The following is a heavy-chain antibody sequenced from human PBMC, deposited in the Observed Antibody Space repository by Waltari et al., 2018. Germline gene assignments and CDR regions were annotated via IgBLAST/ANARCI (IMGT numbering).Heavy chain of an antibody. CDR1: GGTFSSYT. V-gene: IGHV1-69*02. J-gene: IGHJ6*02. D-gene: IGHD4-4*01. CDR2: IIPILGIA. CDR3: ARNTVRYYYYGMDV. Sequence: QVQLVQSGAEVKKPGSSVKVSCTASGGTFSSYTISCVRQPPGQGLEWMGRIIPILGIANYAQKFQGRVTITADKSTSTAYMELSSLRSEDTAVYYCARNTVRYYYYGMDVWGQGTTVTVSS.